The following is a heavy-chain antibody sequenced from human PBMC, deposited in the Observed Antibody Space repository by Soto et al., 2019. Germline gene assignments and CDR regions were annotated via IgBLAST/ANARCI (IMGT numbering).Heavy chain of an antibody. V-gene: IGHV4-31*03. CDR3: ARVPTYGDYGPYYYYGMDV. Sequence: SETLSLTCTVSGGSISSGGYYWSWIRQHPGKGLEWIGYIYYSGSTYYNPSLKSRVTISVDTSKNQFSLKLSSATAADTAVYYCARVPTYGDYGPYYYYGMDVWGQGTTVTVSS. CDR2: IYYSGST. J-gene: IGHJ6*02. CDR1: GGSISSGGYY. D-gene: IGHD4-17*01.